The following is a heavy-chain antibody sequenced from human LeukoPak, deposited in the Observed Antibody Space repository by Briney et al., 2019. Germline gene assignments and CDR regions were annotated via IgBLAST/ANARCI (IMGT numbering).Heavy chain of an antibody. V-gene: IGHV3-15*01. Sequence: GVSLRLSCAASGFTFSNAWMSWVRQAPGKWLELVGRIKSKTDGGTTDYAAPVKGRFTISRDDSKNTLYLQMNSLKTEDTAVYYCARASFGYIPSGEVDYWGQGTLVTVSS. D-gene: IGHD6-13*01. CDR1: GFTFSNAW. J-gene: IGHJ4*02. CDR2: IKSKTDGGTT. CDR3: ARASFGYIPSGEVDY.